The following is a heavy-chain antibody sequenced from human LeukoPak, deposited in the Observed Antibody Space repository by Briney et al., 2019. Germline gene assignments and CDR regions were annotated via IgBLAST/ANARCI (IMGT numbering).Heavy chain of an antibody. Sequence: GGSLRLSCAASGFTFSSYGMHWVRQAPGKGQEWVAVISYDGSNKYYADSVKGRFTISRDNSKNTLYLQMNSLRAEDTAVYYCAKDSSSGWYGGVDHWGQGTLVTVSS. CDR2: ISYDGSNK. CDR1: GFTFSSYG. CDR3: AKDSSSGWYGGVDH. J-gene: IGHJ4*02. V-gene: IGHV3-30*18. D-gene: IGHD6-19*01.